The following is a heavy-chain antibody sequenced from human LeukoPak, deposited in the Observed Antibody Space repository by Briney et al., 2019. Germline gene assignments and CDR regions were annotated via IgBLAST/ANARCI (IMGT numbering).Heavy chain of an antibody. Sequence: GASVKVSCKASGYNFISYYMHWVRQAPGQGLEWMGIINPSGGSTSYAQKFQDRVTMTRDTSTSTVYMELSSLKSEDTAVYYCARAPGVFDYWGQGTLVTVSS. J-gene: IGHJ4*02. D-gene: IGHD3-10*01. V-gene: IGHV1-46*01. CDR3: ARAPGVFDY. CDR2: INPSGGST. CDR1: GYNFISYY.